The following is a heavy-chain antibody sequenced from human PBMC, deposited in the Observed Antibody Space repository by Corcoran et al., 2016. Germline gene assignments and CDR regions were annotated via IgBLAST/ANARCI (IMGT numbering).Heavy chain of an antibody. J-gene: IGHJ4*02. V-gene: IGHV4-59*01. Sequence: QVQLQESGPGLVKPSETLSLTCTVSGGSISSYYWSWIRQPPGKGLEWIGYIYYSGSTNYNPSLKSRVTISVDTSNNQFFLQLSSVTAADTAVYYCARGTGTVDYWGQGTLVTVSS. CDR3: ARGTGTVDY. CDR1: GGSISSYY. CDR2: IYYSGST. D-gene: IGHD3-10*01.